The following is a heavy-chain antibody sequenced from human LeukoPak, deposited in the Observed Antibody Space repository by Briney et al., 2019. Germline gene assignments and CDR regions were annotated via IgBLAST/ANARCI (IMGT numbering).Heavy chain of an antibody. CDR2: ISGSGGST. J-gene: IGHJ3*02. V-gene: IGHV3-23*01. CDR3: AKDRRNSYGDDAFDI. Sequence: GGSLTLSCAASGFTFSSYAMSWVRQAPGKGLEWVSAISGSGGSTYYADSVKGRVTISRDNSKNTLYLQMNSLRAEDTAVYYCAKDRRNSYGDDAFDIWGQGTMVTVSS. D-gene: IGHD5-18*01. CDR1: GFTFSSYA.